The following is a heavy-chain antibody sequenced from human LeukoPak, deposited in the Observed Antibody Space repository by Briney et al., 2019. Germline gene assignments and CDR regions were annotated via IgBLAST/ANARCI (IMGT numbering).Heavy chain of an antibody. V-gene: IGHV3-48*01. CDR2: ISYSSSII. CDR1: GFTLSNYN. CDR3: AGRGVEYCSSTSCQDV. J-gene: IGHJ6*04. D-gene: IGHD2-2*01. Sequence: PGGPLRLSCAASGFTLSNYNMNWVRQAPGKGLEWVSYISYSSSIIYYADSVKGRFTISRDNAKNSLYLQMNSLRAEDTAVYYCAGRGVEYCSSTSCQDVWGKGTTVTVSS.